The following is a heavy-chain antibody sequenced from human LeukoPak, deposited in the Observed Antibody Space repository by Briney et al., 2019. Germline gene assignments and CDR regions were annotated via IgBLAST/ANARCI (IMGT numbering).Heavy chain of an antibody. CDR3: ARVEWFGELSPFDI. D-gene: IGHD3-10*01. CDR2: ISYTGST. V-gene: IGHV4-59*08. J-gene: IGHJ3*02. Sequence: SETLSLTCTVSGGSITSYYWSWIRQPPGKGLEWIGFISYTGSTNYSPSLKSRVTISVDTSKNQFSLNLISVTAADTAVYYCARVEWFGELSPFDIWGQGTMVTVSS. CDR1: GGSITSYY.